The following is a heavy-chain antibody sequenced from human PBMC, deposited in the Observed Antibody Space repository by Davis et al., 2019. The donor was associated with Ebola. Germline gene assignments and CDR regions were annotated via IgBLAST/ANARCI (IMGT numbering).Heavy chain of an antibody. CDR2: IFWDDDR. D-gene: IGHD2-8*01. CDR1: GFSLRTSGMG. V-gene: IGHV2-5*02. Sequence: SGPTLVKPTQTLTLTCTFSGFSLRTSGMGVGWIRQPPGKALACPGSIFWDDDRSYSPSLKSRLTITKDTSKNQVVLTMTNMDPADTATYYCTRLAYTNGWFYFDSWGQGSLVTVSS. J-gene: IGHJ4*02. CDR3: TRLAYTNGWFYFDS.